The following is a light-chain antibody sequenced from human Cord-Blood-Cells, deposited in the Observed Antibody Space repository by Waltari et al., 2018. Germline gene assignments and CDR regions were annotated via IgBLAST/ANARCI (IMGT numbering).Light chain of an antibody. CDR1: SSDVGGYNY. CDR3: CSYAGIYTWV. CDR2: DVS. V-gene: IGLV2-11*01. J-gene: IGLJ3*02. Sequence: QSALTQPRSVSGSPGQSVTISCPGTSSDVGGYNYVSWYQQHPGKAPKLMVYDVSKRPSGVPDCFSGSKSGSTAALTISGLQAGDEADYYCCSYAGIYTWVFGGGTKLTVL.